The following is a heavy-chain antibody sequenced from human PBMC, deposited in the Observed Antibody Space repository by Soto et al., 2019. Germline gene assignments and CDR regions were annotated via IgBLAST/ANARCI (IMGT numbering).Heavy chain of an antibody. CDR2: MNPNSGNT. D-gene: IGHD4-17*01. J-gene: IGHJ4*02. Sequence: ASLKVSCKASGYTFTSHDINWVRQATGQGLEWMGWMNPNSGNTGYAQKFQGRVTMTRNTSISTAYMELSSLRSEDTAVYYCARWDYGDYARFDYWGQGTLVTSPQ. V-gene: IGHV1-8*01. CDR3: ARWDYGDYARFDY. CDR1: GYTFTSHD.